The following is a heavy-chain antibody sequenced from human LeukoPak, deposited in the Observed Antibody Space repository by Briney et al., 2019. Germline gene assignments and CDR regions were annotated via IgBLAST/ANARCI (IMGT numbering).Heavy chain of an antibody. J-gene: IGHJ4*02. V-gene: IGHV4-31*03. Sequence: PSQTLSLTCTVSGGSISSGGYYWSWIRQPPGKGLEWIGYIYYSGSTYYNPSLKSRVTISVDTSKNQFSLKLNSVTAADTAVYYCTRGMPDLWLNFDYWGQGTLVTVSS. D-gene: IGHD2-2*01. CDR1: GGSISSGGYY. CDR3: TRGMPDLWLNFDY. CDR2: IYYSGST.